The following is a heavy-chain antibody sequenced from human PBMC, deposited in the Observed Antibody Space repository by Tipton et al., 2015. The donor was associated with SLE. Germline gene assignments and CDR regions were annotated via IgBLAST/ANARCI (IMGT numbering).Heavy chain of an antibody. CDR1: GGSISTYY. J-gene: IGHJ6*02. V-gene: IGHV4-59*01. CDR3: ARGLYYYYGMDV. Sequence: TLSLTCTVSGGSISTYYWSWIRQPPGRGLVWLGYTSYSGSTNYNPSLKSRVTISVDTSKNQFSLKLTSVTAADTAVYYCARGLYYYYGMDVWGQGTTVTVSS. CDR2: TSYSGST.